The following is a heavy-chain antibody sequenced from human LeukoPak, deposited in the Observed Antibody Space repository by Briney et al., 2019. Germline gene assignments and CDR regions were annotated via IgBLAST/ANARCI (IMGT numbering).Heavy chain of an antibody. V-gene: IGHV1-18*01. CDR2: ISTYNGNT. CDR3: ARDHVGDCFDI. Sequence: ASVRDSSVESVYTSTGYHTGSVRLAPGQGLEWMGWISTYNGNTNYAQKLQGRVTMTTDTITTTAYMELRSLRSDDTAVYYCARDHVGDCFDIWGQGTMVTVSS. J-gene: IGHJ3*02. CDR1: VYTSTGYH. D-gene: IGHD2-21*02.